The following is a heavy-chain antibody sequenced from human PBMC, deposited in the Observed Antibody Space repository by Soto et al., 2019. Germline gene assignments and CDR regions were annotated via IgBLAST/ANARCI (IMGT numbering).Heavy chain of an antibody. CDR1: GGSISSGGYS. CDR3: ARTRRAGVVDY. Sequence: SETLSLTCAVSGGSISSGGYSWSWIRQPPGKGLEWIGYIYHSGSTYYNPSLKSRVTISVDRSKNQFSLKLSSVTAADTAVYYCARTRRAGVVDYWGQGTLVTVSS. V-gene: IGHV4-30-2*01. CDR2: IYHSGST. J-gene: IGHJ4*02. D-gene: IGHD6-19*01.